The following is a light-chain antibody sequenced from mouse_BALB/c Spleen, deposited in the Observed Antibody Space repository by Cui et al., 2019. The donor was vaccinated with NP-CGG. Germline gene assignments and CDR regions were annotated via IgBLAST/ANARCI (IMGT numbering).Light chain of an antibody. CDR3: ALWYSNHWV. CDR1: TGAVTTSNY. J-gene: IGLJ1*01. Sequence: AVATQESALTTSPGETVTLTCRSSTGAVTTSNYANWVQEKPDHLFTGLIGGTNNRAPGVPARFSGSLIGDKAVLTITGAQTEDEAIYFCALWYSNHWVFGGGTKLTVL. CDR2: GTN. V-gene: IGLV1*01.